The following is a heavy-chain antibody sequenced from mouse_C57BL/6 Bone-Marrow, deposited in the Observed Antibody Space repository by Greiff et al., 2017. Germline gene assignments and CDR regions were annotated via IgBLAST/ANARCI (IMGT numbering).Heavy chain of an antibody. CDR3: ARWHYGRTDYYAMDY. CDR2: INPNNGGT. V-gene: IGHV1-18*01. CDR1: GYTFTDYN. D-gene: IGHD1-1*01. J-gene: IGHJ4*01. Sequence: VQLQQSGPELVKPGASVKIPCKASGYTFTDYNMDWVKQSHGKSLEWIGDINPNNGGTIYNQKFKGKATLTVDKSSSTAYMELRSLTSEDTAVYYCARWHYGRTDYYAMDYWGQGTSVTVSS.